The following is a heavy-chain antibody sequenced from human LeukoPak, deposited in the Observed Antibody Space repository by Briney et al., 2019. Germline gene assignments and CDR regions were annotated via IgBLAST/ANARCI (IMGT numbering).Heavy chain of an antibody. V-gene: IGHV4-39*01. CDR3: ARRDHTGRSHAWFDP. D-gene: IGHD1-14*01. Sequence: PETLSLTCTVSGGSVSTISHFWDWVRQPPGKGLEWIVSLSDTGTTYYNPSLESRVTMSVDTSKNQFSLKLSSVTAADTAVYYCARRDHTGRSHAWFDPWGQGTLVTVSS. CDR2: LSDTGTT. J-gene: IGHJ5*02. CDR1: GGSVSTISHF.